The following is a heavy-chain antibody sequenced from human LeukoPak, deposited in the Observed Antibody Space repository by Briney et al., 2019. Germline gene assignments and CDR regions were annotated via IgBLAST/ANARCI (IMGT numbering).Heavy chain of an antibody. CDR1: GFTFSSYG. CDR2: ISYDGSNK. J-gene: IGHJ4*02. D-gene: IGHD4-23*01. V-gene: IGHV3-30*03. CDR3: ARESYGGDFDY. Sequence: PGRSLRLSCAASGFTFSSYGMHWVRQAPGKGLEWVAVISYDGSNKYYADSVKGRFTISRDNSKNTLYLQMNSLRAEDTAVYYCARESYGGDFDYWGQGTLVTVSS.